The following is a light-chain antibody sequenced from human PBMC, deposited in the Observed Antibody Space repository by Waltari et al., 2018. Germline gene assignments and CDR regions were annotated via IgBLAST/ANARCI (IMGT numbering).Light chain of an antibody. J-gene: IGKJ2*01. CDR3: QQYHSPPYT. CDR2: WSS. CDR1: QSVLHSPVNKDY. V-gene: IGKV4-1*01. Sequence: DIVMTQSPDSLAVSLGERATINCKSSQSVLHSPVNKDYLAWFQQRPGQPPKLLIYWSSTRESGVPDRFSGSGSGTDFTLTISCLQAEDVAVYYCQQYHSPPYTFGQGTKLEIK.